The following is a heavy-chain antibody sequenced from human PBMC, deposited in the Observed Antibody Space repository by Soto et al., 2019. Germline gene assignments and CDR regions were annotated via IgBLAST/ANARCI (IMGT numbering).Heavy chain of an antibody. J-gene: IGHJ3*02. CDR1: GYTFTSHS. D-gene: IGHD3-10*01. Sequence: QVQLVQSGAEVKKPGASVKVSCKASGYTFTSHSMHWVRQAPGQRLEWMGWINTGNGNTKYSQKFQGRVTITRDTSPTTAYMELSSLRSEDTAVYSGARDDSWSVDAFDIWGQGTMVTVS. CDR2: INTGNGNT. V-gene: IGHV1-3*04. CDR3: ARDDSWSVDAFDI.